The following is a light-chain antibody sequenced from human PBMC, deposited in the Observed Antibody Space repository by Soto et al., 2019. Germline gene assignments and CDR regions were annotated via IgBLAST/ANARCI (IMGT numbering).Light chain of an antibody. CDR2: KAS. V-gene: IGKV1-5*03. CDR1: QSISTW. Sequence: DIQMTQSPSTLSASVVDRVTITCLASQSISTWLAWYQQKPGKAPRLLIYKASILESGVPSRFSGSGSGTEFTLTISSLQPDDLATYYCQQYNFYSWTFGQGTKVDIK. CDR3: QQYNFYSWT. J-gene: IGKJ1*01.